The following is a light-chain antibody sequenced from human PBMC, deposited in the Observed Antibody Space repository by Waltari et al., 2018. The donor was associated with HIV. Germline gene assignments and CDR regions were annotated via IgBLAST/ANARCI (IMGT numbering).Light chain of an antibody. CDR1: ISNIGTNS. J-gene: IGLJ3*02. CDR3: GARDDILSGSWV. V-gene: IGLV1-44*01. Sequence: HSVLTQAPSASGTLGQRVTISCSGSISNIGTNSVSWFQQLPGMSPRLLIFSDRQRPSGVPDRFSASKSGTSASLAMDGLEAGDEADYDCGARDDILSGSWVFGGGT. CDR2: SDR.